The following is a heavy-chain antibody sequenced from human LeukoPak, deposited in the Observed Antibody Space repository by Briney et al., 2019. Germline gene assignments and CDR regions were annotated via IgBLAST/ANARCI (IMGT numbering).Heavy chain of an antibody. Sequence: PGGSLRLSCAASGFTFSSYAMHWVRQAPGKGLEWVAVISYDGSNKYYADSVKGRFTISRDNSKNTLYLQMNSLRAEDTAVYYCAKDYCSGGSCYGYDAFDIWGQGTMVTVSS. CDR1: GFTFSSYA. V-gene: IGHV3-30-3*01. CDR3: AKDYCSGGSCYGYDAFDI. CDR2: ISYDGSNK. D-gene: IGHD2-15*01. J-gene: IGHJ3*02.